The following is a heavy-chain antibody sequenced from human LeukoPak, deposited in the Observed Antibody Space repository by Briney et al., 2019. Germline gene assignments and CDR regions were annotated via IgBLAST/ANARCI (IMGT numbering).Heavy chain of an antibody. J-gene: IGHJ5*02. Sequence: PGGSLRLFCAASGFTFYDFVMQWARHRPGKGLEWCPSITWNGDSIKYAASVKGRFTMSRDNTKSYLYLQMNSLRPEDTALYYCAKGFASVPFRNHFDPWGQGTLVTVSS. V-gene: IGHV3-9*01. CDR3: AKGFASVPFRNHFDP. D-gene: IGHD1-14*01. CDR1: GFTFYDFV. CDR2: ITWNGDSI.